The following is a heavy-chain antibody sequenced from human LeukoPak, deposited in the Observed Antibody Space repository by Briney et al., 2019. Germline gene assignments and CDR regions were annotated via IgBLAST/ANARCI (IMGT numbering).Heavy chain of an antibody. CDR1: GFTFSSYA. CDR3: AKKAHDPPYYYYYGMDV. Sequence: GGSLRLSCAASGFTFSSYAMSWVRQVPGKGLGWVSAISGSGGSTYYADSVKGRFTISRDNSKNTLYLQMNSLRAEDTAVYYCAKKAHDPPYYYYYGMDVWGQGTTVTVSS. CDR2: ISGSGGST. V-gene: IGHV3-23*01. J-gene: IGHJ6*02.